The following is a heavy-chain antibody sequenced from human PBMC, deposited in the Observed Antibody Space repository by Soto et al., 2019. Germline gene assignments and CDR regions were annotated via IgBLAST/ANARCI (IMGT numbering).Heavy chain of an antibody. CDR1: GGSISSSNW. CDR3: ARVRFGELLYPNYFDY. Sequence: SETLSLTCAVSGGSISSSNWWSWVRQPPGKGLEWIGEIYHSGSTNYNPSLKSRVTISVDKSKNQFSLKLSSVTAADTAVYYCARVRFGELLYPNYFDYWGQGTLVTVSS. D-gene: IGHD3-10*01. J-gene: IGHJ4*02. CDR2: IYHSGST. V-gene: IGHV4-4*02.